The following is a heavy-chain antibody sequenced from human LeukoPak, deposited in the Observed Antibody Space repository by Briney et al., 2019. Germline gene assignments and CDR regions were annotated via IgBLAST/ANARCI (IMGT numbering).Heavy chain of an antibody. D-gene: IGHD5-12*01. J-gene: IGHJ4*02. Sequence: SETLSLTCTVSGGSISSGDYYWSWIRQPPGKGLEWIGYIYYSGSTYYNPSLKSRVTISVDTSKNQFSLKLSSVTAADTAVYYCSGGHDWGGEARLRLDYWGQGTLVTVSS. CDR3: SGGHDWGGEARLRLDY. V-gene: IGHV4-30-4*01. CDR2: IYYSGST. CDR1: GGSISSGDYY.